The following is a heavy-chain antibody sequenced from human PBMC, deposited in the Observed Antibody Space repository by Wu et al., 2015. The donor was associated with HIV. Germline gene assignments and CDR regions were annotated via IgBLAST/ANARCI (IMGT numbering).Heavy chain of an antibody. CDR2: INPLFGTT. Sequence: QGQLVQLGAEVKKPGSSVKVTCKASGDGFTSYAVSWVRQAPGQGLEWMGGINPLFGTTKHAQKFQDRVTMTRDTSVSTVYLELTRLKFDDTAIYYCTKDYGIVGSTLPEYFQHWGQGTLVTVSS. CDR1: GDGFTSYA. J-gene: IGHJ1*01. D-gene: IGHD1-26*01. V-gene: IGHV1-69*05. CDR3: TKDYGIVGSTLPEYFQH.